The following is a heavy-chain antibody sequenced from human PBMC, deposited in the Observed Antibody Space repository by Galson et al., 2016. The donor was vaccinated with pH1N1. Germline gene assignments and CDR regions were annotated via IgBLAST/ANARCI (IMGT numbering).Heavy chain of an antibody. J-gene: IGHJ6*02. CDR1: GGSFATYA. CDR2: IIPIYGTP. D-gene: IGHD1-1*01. V-gene: IGHV1-69*13. CDR3: ARPGGTETTKEGVAWGYGMDV. Sequence: SVKVSCKASGGSFATYAVSWVRQAPGQGLEWMGRIIPIYGTPNYAQKFQDRLTITADEYTTTVYMELNSLISADTDIYYCARPGGTETTKEGVAWGYGMDVWGQGTTVTVSS.